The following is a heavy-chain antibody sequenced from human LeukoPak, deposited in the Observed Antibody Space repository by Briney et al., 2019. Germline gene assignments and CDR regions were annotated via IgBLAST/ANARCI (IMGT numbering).Heavy chain of an antibody. CDR3: ARHQWHYYYSMGV. V-gene: IGHV4-39*01. CDR1: GGSISSSSYY. Sequence: SETLSLTCTVSGGSISSSSYYWGWIRQPPGKGLEWIGSMYYSGDTYYNPSLKSRRVTISVDTSKNQFSLRLSSVTAADTAVYYCARHQWHYYYSMGVGGKGSTVTVSS. J-gene: IGHJ6*03. D-gene: IGHD6-19*01. CDR2: MYYSGDT.